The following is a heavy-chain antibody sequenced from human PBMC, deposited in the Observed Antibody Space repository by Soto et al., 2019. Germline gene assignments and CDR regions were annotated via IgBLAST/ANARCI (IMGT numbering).Heavy chain of an antibody. CDR1: GGTFSSYA. D-gene: IGHD3-10*01. V-gene: IGHV1-69*06. J-gene: IGHJ6*02. CDR3: AIVWSQYGSGTQNPYYYYYGMDV. CDR2: IIPIFGTA. Sequence: SVKVSCKASGGTFSSYASSWVRQAPGQGLEWMGGIIPIFGTANYAQKFQGRVTITADKYTSTAYMELSRLRSEDTAVYYCAIVWSQYGSGTQNPYYYYYGMDVWGQGTTVTVSS.